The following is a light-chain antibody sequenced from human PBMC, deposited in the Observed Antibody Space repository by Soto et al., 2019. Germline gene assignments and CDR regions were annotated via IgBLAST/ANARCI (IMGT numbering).Light chain of an antibody. CDR2: GAS. CDR1: QSVTSSY. J-gene: IGKJ5*01. CDR3: QQYGALPR. V-gene: IGKV3-20*01. Sequence: DIVLTQSPGTLSLSPGERATLSCRASQSVTSSYLAWYQHKPGQAPRLLIYGASRRATGIPDRFSGSGSGTDFTLTISRLEPEDFAVYFCQQYGALPRFGQGTRLEIK.